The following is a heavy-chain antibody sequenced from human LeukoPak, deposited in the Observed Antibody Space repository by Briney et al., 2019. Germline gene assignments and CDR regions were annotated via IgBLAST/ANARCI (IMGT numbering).Heavy chain of an antibody. D-gene: IGHD6-19*01. Sequence: PSETLSLTCTVSGGSISSYYWSWIRQPPGKGVEWIGYIYYSGSTNYNPSLKSRVTISVDTSKNQFSLKLSSVTAADTAVYYCARGGHSSGWYRSHYYYYGMDVWGQGTTVTVSS. V-gene: IGHV4-59*08. J-gene: IGHJ6*02. CDR2: IYYSGST. CDR1: GGSISSYY. CDR3: ARGGHSSGWYRSHYYYYGMDV.